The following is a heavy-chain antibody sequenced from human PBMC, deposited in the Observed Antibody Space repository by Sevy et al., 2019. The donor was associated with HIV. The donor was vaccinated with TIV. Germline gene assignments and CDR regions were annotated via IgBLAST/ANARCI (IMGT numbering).Heavy chain of an antibody. Sequence: GGYLRLSCAASGFPFSNYNMNWVRQTPGRGLEWVSYISRRSTTIYYADSVKGRFTISRDNDQSSLYLQMNALRDEDTAVYYCARETTISAYNDFWGQGTLVVVSS. CDR2: ISRRSTTI. CDR1: GFPFSNYN. CDR3: ARETTISAYNDF. J-gene: IGHJ4*02. V-gene: IGHV3-48*02. D-gene: IGHD3-16*01.